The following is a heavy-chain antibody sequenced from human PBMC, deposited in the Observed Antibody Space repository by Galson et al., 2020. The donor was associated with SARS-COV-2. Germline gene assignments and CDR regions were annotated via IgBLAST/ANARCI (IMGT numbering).Heavy chain of an antibody. J-gene: IGHJ4*02. CDR3: AKDLNY. V-gene: IGHV3-66*01. CDR1: GFTVSSNY. CDR2: IYSGSNST. Sequence: GESLKISCAASGFTVSSNYMSWLRQAPGKGPEWISVIYSGSNSTYYADSVKGRFTISRDNFKNTVYLQMNSLRAEDTAVYYCAKDLNYWGQGILVSVSS.